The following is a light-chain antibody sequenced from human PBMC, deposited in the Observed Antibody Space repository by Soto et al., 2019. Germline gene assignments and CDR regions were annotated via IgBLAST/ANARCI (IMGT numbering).Light chain of an antibody. Sequence: QSALTQPASVSGSPGQSITISCTGTSGVVGSYNLVSWYQQHPGKAPKLMIYEVSQRPSGVSNRFSGSKSGNTASLTISGLQAEDEADYYCCSYAGTSNVVFGGGTKLTVL. CDR3: CSYAGTSNVV. J-gene: IGLJ2*01. CDR2: EVS. CDR1: SGVVGSYNL. V-gene: IGLV2-23*02.